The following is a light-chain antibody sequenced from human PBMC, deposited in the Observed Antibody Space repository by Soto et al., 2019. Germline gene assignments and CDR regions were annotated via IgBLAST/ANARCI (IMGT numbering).Light chain of an antibody. CDR1: QSVSSN. CDR3: QQYNNWPFT. Sequence: EIEMTQSPATLSVSPGDRVTHACRASQSVSSNLAWYQQKPGQAPRLLFYGASTRATGIPDRFSGSGSGTEFTLTISSLQSEDFAVYYCQQYNNWPFTFGPGTKVDIK. J-gene: IGKJ3*01. V-gene: IGKV3D-15*01. CDR2: GAS.